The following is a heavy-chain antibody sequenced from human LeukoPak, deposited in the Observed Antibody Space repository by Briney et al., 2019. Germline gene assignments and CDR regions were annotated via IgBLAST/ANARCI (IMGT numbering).Heavy chain of an antibody. CDR1: GGTFSSYA. CDR3: ARDRTLIGLSPKDDAFDI. V-gene: IGHV1-69*05. D-gene: IGHD3-22*01. Sequence: SVKVSCKASGGTFSSYAISWVRQAPGQGLEWMGCIILIFGTANYAQKFQGRVTITTDESTSTAYMELSSLRSEDTAVYYCARDRTLIGLSPKDDAFDIWGQGTMVTVSA. J-gene: IGHJ3*02. CDR2: IILIFGTA.